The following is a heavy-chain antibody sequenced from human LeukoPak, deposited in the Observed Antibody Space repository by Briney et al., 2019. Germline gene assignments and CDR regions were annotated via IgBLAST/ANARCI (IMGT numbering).Heavy chain of an antibody. D-gene: IGHD6-19*01. J-gene: IGHJ4*02. CDR3: ARDRLEGSGWPGDFDY. V-gene: IGHV3-48*04. CDR2: ISSSSGTI. Sequence: GGSLRLSCAASEFTFSTYGMNWVRQAPGKGLEWVSYISSSSGTIYYAESVKGRFTTSRDNAKNSLYLQMNSLRAEDTAVYYCARDRLEGSGWPGDFDYWGQGTLVTVST. CDR1: EFTFSTYG.